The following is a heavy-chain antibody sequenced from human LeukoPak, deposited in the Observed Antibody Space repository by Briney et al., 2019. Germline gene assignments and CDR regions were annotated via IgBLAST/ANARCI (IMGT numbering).Heavy chain of an antibody. V-gene: IGHV3-15*01. D-gene: IGHD2-2*01. Sequence: GGSLRLSCAAPGFTFSNAWMSWVRQAPGQGLEWVGRIKSTTDDGTTDYAAPVKGRFTISRDDSKNTLYLQMNSLKTEDTAVYYCTTGTTDIVVVPAAPSAFDIWGQGTMGTVSS. CDR1: GFTFSNAW. CDR2: IKSTTDDGTT. CDR3: TTGTTDIVVVPAAPSAFDI. J-gene: IGHJ3*02.